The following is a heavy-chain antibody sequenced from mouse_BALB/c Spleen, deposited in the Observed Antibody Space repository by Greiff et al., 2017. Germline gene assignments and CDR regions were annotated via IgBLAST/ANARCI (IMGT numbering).Heavy chain of an antibody. J-gene: IGHJ1*01. CDR3: ATLLLRRLREWYFDV. CDR1: GFSLTSYG. Sequence: QVQLKESGPGLVAPSQSLSITCTVSGFSLTSYGVHWVRQPPGKGLEWLGVIWAGGSTNYNSALMSRLSISKDNSKSQVFLKMNSLQTDDTAMYYCATLLLRRLREWYFDVWGAGTTVTVSS. CDR2: IWAGGST. D-gene: IGHD1-1*01. V-gene: IGHV2-9*02.